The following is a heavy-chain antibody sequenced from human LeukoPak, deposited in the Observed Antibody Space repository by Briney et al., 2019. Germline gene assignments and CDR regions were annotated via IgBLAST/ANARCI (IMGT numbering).Heavy chain of an antibody. D-gene: IGHD1-1*01. CDR1: GYTFTNYD. V-gene: IGHV1-8*03. CDR3: ASLVLERRGYAFDI. Sequence: ASVKVSCKASGYTFTNYDINWVRQATGQGLEWLGWMNPNSGSTGFAQKFQGRVTITRNTSISTAYMELSSLRSEDTAVYYCASLVLERRGYAFDIWGQGTMVTVSS. CDR2: MNPNSGST. J-gene: IGHJ3*02.